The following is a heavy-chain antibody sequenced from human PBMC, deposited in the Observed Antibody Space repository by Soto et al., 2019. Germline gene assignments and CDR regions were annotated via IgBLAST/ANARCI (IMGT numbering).Heavy chain of an antibody. V-gene: IGHV4-59*08. D-gene: IGHD3-10*01. J-gene: IGHJ4*02. CDR2: IYYSGST. Sequence: QVQLQESGPGLVKPSETLSLTCTVSGGSISSYYWSWIRQPPGKGLEWIGYIYYSGSTNYNPSLKSRVTTSLDTSKNQSSLKLNSMTAADTAVYYCARHNYGSGSTYFDYWGQGTLVTVSS. CDR3: ARHNYGSGSTYFDY. CDR1: GGSISSYY.